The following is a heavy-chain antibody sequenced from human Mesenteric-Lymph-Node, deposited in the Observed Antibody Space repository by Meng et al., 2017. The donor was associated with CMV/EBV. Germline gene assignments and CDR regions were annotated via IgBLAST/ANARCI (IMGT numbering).Heavy chain of an antibody. V-gene: IGHV1-8*02. Sequence: ASVKVSCKASGGTFSSYAISWVRQAPGQGLEWMGWINPNSGGTNYAQKFQGRVTMTRNTSISTAYMELSSLRSEDTAVYYCARGSWSGYSRKYYFDYWGQGTLVTVSS. CDR1: GGTFSSYA. CDR2: INPNSGGT. J-gene: IGHJ4*02. D-gene: IGHD3-3*01. CDR3: ARGSWSGYSRKYYFDY.